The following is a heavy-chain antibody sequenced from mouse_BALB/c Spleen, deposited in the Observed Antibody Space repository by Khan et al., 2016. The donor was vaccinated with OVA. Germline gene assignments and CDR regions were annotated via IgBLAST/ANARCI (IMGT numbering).Heavy chain of an antibody. V-gene: IGHV4-1*02. CDR1: GFDFSRYW. Sequence: EVQLLESGGGLVQPGGSLKLSCAASGFDFSRYWMSWVRQAPGKGLEWIGEINPDSSTINYTPSLKDKFIISRDNAKNTLYLQMSKVRSGDTALYYCARPYRYDGRAWFAYWGQGTLVTVSA. CDR3: ARPYRYDGRAWFAY. J-gene: IGHJ3*01. D-gene: IGHD2-14*01. CDR2: INPDSSTI.